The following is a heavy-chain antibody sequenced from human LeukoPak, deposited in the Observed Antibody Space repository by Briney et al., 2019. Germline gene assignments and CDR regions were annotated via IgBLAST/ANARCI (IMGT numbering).Heavy chain of an antibody. CDR3: AKDRDYDYIWGSYRIFDY. Sequence: GGSLRLSCATSGFAFKNYAMSWFRQAPGKGLEWVSAISGSGGSTYYADSVKGRFTISRDNSKNTLYLQMNSLRAEDTAVYYCAKDRDYDYIWGSYRIFDYWGQGTLVTVSS. V-gene: IGHV3-23*01. J-gene: IGHJ4*02. D-gene: IGHD3-16*02. CDR1: GFAFKNYA. CDR2: ISGSGGST.